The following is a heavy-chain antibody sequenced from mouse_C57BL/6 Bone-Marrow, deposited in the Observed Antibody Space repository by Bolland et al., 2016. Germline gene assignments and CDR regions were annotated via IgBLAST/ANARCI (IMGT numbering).Heavy chain of an antibody. Sequence: YTNYNQKFKGKATLTVDTSSSTAYMQLSSLTSEDSAVYYCARGENYLDYWGQGTT. V-gene: IGHV1-59*01. CDR3: ARGENYLDY. J-gene: IGHJ2*01. CDR2: YT.